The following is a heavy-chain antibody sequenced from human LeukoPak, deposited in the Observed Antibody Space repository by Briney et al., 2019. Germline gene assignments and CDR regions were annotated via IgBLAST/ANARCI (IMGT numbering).Heavy chain of an antibody. CDR2: IYYSGST. V-gene: IGHV4-61*08. J-gene: IGHJ4*02. CDR1: GGSISSGGYY. CDR3: ARALLREGSDYPYFDY. Sequence: PSETLSLTCTVSGGSISSGGYYWSWIRQPPGKGLEWIGYIYYSGSTNYNPSLKSRVTISVDTSKNQFSLKLSSVTAADTAVYYCARALLREGSDYPYFDYWGQGTLVTVSS. D-gene: IGHD4-11*01.